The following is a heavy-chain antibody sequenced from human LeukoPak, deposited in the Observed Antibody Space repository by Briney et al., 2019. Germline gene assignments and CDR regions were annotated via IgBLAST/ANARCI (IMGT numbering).Heavy chain of an antibody. CDR3: ATPAIFGVDPSEAFYMDI. J-gene: IGHJ6*03. CDR1: GYTLIKYG. D-gene: IGHD3-3*01. CDR2: ITSYNANT. Sequence: ASVKVSCKASGYTLIKYGVSWVRQAPGQGLEWMGWITSYNANTDYGKKFQGRVTMTTDISSNTAYMELRSLGSDDSAVYYCATPAIFGVDPSEAFYMDIWGKGTTVIVS. V-gene: IGHV1-18*01.